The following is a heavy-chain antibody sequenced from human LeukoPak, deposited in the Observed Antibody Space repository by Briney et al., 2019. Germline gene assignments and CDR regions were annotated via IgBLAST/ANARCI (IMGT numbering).Heavy chain of an antibody. V-gene: IGHV1-8*01. J-gene: IGHJ6*02. CDR3: ARDRGSPFNYGMDV. D-gene: IGHD3-16*01. CDR1: GYTFTSYD. Sequence: ASVKVSCKASGYTFTSYDINWVRQATGQGLEWMGWMNPNSGNTGYAQKFQGRVTMTRNTSISTAYMELSSLRSEDTAVYYCARDRGSPFNYGMDVWGQGTTVTVSS. CDR2: MNPNSGNT.